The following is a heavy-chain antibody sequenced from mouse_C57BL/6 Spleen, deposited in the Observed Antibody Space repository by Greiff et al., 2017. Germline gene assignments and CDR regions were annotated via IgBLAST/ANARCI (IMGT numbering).Heavy chain of an antibody. V-gene: IGHV2-9-1*01. CDR3: ARYGNSYECAY. CDR2: IWTGGGT. J-gene: IGHJ3*01. D-gene: IGHD1-1*01. CDR1: GFSLTSYA. Sequence: VHLVESGPGLVAPSQSLSITCTVSGFSLTSYAISWVRQPPGQGLEWLGVIWTGGGTNYNSALKSRLSISEEYSKMQVILKINSPQTDDTAKYCCARYGNSYECAYWGQGTLVTVSA.